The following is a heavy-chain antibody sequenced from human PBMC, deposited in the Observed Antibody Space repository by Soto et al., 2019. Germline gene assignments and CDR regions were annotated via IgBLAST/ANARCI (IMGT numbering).Heavy chain of an antibody. J-gene: IGHJ4*02. V-gene: IGHV4-39*01. CDR3: ARLDIVAVPTQWCFDS. Sequence: QLQLQESGPGLVKPSETLSLTCTVSGDSVRNSRYYWGWIRQPPGKGLEWIGSIYYSGSTYYNQSLKSRVTISLDTSKNQFSLKLSSVTAADTAVYYCARLDIVAVPTQWCFDSWGQGTLVTVSS. D-gene: IGHD2-2*03. CDR1: GDSVRNSRYY. CDR2: IYYSGST.